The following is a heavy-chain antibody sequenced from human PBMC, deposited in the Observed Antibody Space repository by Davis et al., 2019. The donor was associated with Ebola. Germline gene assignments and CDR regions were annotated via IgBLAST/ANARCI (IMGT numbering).Heavy chain of an antibody. CDR2: IKQDGSEK. J-gene: IGHJ4*02. V-gene: IGHV3-7*03. Sequence: GESLKISCAASGFTFSSYWMSWVRQAPGKGLEWVANIKQDGSEKYYVDSVKGRFTISRDNAKNSLYLQMNSLRAEDTAVYYCAKDGYSGYDPFDYWGQGTLVTVSS. CDR3: AKDGYSGYDPFDY. D-gene: IGHD5-12*01. CDR1: GFTFSSYW.